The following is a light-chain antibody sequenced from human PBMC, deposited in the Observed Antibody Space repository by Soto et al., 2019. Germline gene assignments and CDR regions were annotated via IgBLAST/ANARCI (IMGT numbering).Light chain of an antibody. J-gene: IGKJ1*01. CDR1: QSVSSN. CDR3: QQYNNWPPWT. V-gene: IGKV3-15*01. CDR2: GAS. Sequence: EIVMTQSPATLSVSPGERATLSCRASQSVSSNLARYQQKPGQAPRLLIYGASTRATGIPVRFSGSGSGTEFTLTISSLQSEDFAVYYCQQYNNWPPWTFGRGTKVEIK.